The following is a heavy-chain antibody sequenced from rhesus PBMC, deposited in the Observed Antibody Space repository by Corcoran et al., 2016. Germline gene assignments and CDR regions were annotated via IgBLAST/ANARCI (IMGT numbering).Heavy chain of an antibody. CDR1: GYTFTSYS. CDR2: INPSKGKT. CDR3: TRGPTVIGYYFDY. V-gene: IGHV1S9*01. J-gene: IGHJ4*01. Sequence: QVQLVQSGAEVKKPGASVKLSCKASGYTFTSYSINWVRQAPGQVLEWKGRINPSKGKTGSGQKCQGRGTMTRETSKSTAYMELSSLRAEDTAVYYCTRGPTVIGYYFDYWGQGVLVTVSS. D-gene: IGHD4-35*01.